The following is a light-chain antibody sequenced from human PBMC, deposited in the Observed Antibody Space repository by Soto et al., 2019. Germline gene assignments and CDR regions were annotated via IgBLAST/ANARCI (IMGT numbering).Light chain of an antibody. J-gene: IGKJ2*01. V-gene: IGKV3-20*01. CDR3: QHYGSSSMYT. CDR1: QSVSSSF. Sequence: EIVLTQSPGTLSLSPGERATLSCRASQSVSSSFLAWYQQRPGQAPRLLIYGASTRATGIPDRFSGSGSGTDFTLTISRLVPEDFAVYYCQHYGSSSMYTFGQGTKLEIK. CDR2: GAS.